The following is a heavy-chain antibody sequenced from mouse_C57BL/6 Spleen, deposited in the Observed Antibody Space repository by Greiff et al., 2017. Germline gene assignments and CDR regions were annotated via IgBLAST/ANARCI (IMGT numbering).Heavy chain of an antibody. J-gene: IGHJ2*01. D-gene: IGHD2-12*01. CDR2: IYPGDGDT. CDR1: GYAFSSSR. Sequence: QVQLQQSGPELVKPGASVKISCKASGYAFSSSRMNWVKQRPGKGLEWIGRIYPGDGDTNYNGKFKGKATLTADKSSSTAYMQLSSLTSEDSAVYFCARYDNFDYWGQGTTLTVSS. CDR3: ARYDNFDY. V-gene: IGHV1-82*01.